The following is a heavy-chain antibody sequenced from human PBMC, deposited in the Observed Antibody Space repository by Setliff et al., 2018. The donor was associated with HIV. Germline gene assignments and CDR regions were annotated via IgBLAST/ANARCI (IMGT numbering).Heavy chain of an antibody. CDR1: GFTFRSYA. CDR3: ARRGLATSLAKDNWIDP. J-gene: IGHJ5*02. D-gene: IGHD5-12*01. Sequence: PGWSLRLSCAASGFTFRSYAMHWVRQAPGKGLEWVAVISYDGGNRYYADSVKGRFTISRDNSKNTLFLEMNSLRVEGTAVYYCARRGLATSLAKDNWIDPWGQGTQVTVSS. V-gene: IGHV3-30*04. CDR2: ISYDGGNR.